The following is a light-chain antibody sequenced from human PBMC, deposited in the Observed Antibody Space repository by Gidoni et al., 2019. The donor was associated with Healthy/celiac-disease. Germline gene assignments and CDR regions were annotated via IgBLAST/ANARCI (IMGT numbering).Light chain of an antibody. CDR1: QSISSY. J-gene: IGKJ2*01. V-gene: IGKV1-39*01. CDR2: AAS. Sequence: DIHMTQSPSSLSASVGDRVTITCRASQSISSYLNWYQQKPGKAPKLLIHAASSLQSGVPSRFSGSGSGTDFTLTISSLQPEDFATYYCQQSYSTPRTFGQGTKLEIK. CDR3: QQSYSTPRT.